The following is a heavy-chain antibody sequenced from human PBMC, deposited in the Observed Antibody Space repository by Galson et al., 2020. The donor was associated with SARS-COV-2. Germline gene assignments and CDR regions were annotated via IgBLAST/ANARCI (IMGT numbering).Heavy chain of an antibody. CDR3: ESCDTYGSAPFDL. J-gene: IGHJ2*01. CDR2: IYYSGST. V-gene: IGHV4-39*01. Sequence: SETLSLTCTVSGGSISSSSYSWGWIRQPPGKGLEWIGNIYYSGSTYHNPSLKNRLTTSVDTSKNQFSLKLSSVTAADTAVYYCESCDTYGSAPFDLWGRGTLVTVSS. CDR1: GGSISSSSYS. D-gene: IGHD3-10*01.